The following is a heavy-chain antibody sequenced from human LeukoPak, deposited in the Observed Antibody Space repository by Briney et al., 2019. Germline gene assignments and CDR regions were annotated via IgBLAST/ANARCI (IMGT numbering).Heavy chain of an antibody. Sequence: SETLSLTCTVSGDSFRSHYWTWIRQPPGKGLEWIGYISYIGSTNYSPSLKSRVTISIDTSKNQFSLKLTSVTAADTAVYYCARDLVTVTKGFDIWGQGTMVSVSS. CDR1: GDSFRSHY. D-gene: IGHD4-17*01. V-gene: IGHV4-59*11. J-gene: IGHJ3*02. CDR3: ARDLVTVTKGFDI. CDR2: ISYIGST.